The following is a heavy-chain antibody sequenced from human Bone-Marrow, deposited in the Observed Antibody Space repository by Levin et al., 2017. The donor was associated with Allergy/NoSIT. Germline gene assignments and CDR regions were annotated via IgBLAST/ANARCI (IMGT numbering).Heavy chain of an antibody. V-gene: IGHV4-34*01. Sequence: SETLSLTCAVYGGSFSGYYWSWIRQPPGKGLEWIGEINHSGSTNYNPSLKSRVTISVDTSKNQFSLKLSSVTAADTAVYYCTRITMVRGVIDYWGQGTLVTVSS. CDR3: TRITMVRGVIDY. D-gene: IGHD3-10*01. CDR1: GGSFSGYY. CDR2: INHSGST. J-gene: IGHJ4*02.